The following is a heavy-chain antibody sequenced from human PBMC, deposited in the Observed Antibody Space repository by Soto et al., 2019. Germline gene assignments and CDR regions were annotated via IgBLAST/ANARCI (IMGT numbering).Heavy chain of an antibody. CDR1: GGSFSGYY. D-gene: IGHD1-26*01. CDR2: INHSGST. Sequence: QVQLQQWGAGLLKPSETLSLTCAVYGGSFSGYYWSWIRQPPEKGLEWIGEINHSGSTNYNPSLKSRVTISADTSKNQFSLKLSSVTAADTAVYYCARGIWERRSDFWGQGTLVTVSS. V-gene: IGHV4-34*01. CDR3: ARGIWERRSDF. J-gene: IGHJ4*02.